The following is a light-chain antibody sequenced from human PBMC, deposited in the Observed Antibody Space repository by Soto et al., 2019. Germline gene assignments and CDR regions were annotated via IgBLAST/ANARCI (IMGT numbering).Light chain of an antibody. CDR1: QSVGTN. V-gene: IGKV3-15*01. J-gene: IGKJ5*01. CDR3: QQYDKWPPIT. Sequence: EIVMTQSPATLSVSPGARATLSCRASQSVGTNLAWYQQKPGQAPRLLIYGASTRATGIPARFTGSGSGTEFTLTISSLQSEDCAVYYCQQYDKWPPITFGQGTRLEIK. CDR2: GAS.